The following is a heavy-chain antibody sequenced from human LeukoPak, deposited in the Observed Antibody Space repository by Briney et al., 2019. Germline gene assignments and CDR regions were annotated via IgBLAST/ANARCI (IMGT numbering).Heavy chain of an antibody. D-gene: IGHD5-12*01. CDR1: GFSFRDFW. Sequence: GGSLRLSSAASGFSFRDFWMSWVRQSPGKGLEWVANINQGGSLNYYVDSVKGRFTISRDDAKSSLYVRMDSLRDEDTAVYYCARFGYSGWNLEYWGQGTLVIVSS. V-gene: IGHV3-7*01. CDR2: INQGGSLN. J-gene: IGHJ4*02. CDR3: ARFGYSGWNLEY.